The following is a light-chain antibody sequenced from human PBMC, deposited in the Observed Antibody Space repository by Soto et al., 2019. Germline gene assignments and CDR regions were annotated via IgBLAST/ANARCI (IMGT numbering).Light chain of an antibody. CDR2: GAS. V-gene: IGKV3-15*01. CDR3: QQYHSWPLT. J-gene: IGKJ4*01. CDR1: QSVRNN. Sequence: EILMTQSPSTLPVSPGERATVPCRASQSVRNNLAWYQQKPGQAPRLLIYGASTRATGIPARSSGSGYGTEFTLTISSLQSEDFEPYYCQQYHSWPLTFGGGTKVDIK.